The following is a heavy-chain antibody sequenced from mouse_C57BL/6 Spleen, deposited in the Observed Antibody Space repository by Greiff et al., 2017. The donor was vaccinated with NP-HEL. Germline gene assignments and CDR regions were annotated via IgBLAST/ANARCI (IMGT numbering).Heavy chain of an antibody. J-gene: IGHJ3*01. CDR1: GYTFTDYN. V-gene: IGHV1-18*01. D-gene: IGHD2-1*01. Sequence: EVQLQQSGPELVKPGASVKIPCKASGYTFTDYNMDWVKQSHGKSLEWIGDINPNNGGTIYNQKFKGKATLTVDKSSSTAYMELRSLTSEDTAVYYCARLLPAWFAYWGQGTLVTVSA. CDR2: INPNNGGT. CDR3: ARLLPAWFAY.